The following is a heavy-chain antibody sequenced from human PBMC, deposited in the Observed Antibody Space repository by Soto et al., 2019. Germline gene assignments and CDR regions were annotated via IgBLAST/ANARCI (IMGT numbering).Heavy chain of an antibody. CDR2: ISYDGSNK. CDR1: GFTFSSYA. V-gene: IGHV3-30-3*01. CDR3: RGFGDYDIRFDY. D-gene: IGHD4-17*01. J-gene: IGHJ4*02. Sequence: QVQLVESGGGVVQPGRSLRLSCAASGFTFSSYAMHWVRQAPGKGLEWVAVISYDGSNKYYADSVKGRFTISRDNSKNTLYLQMNSLRAEDTAVYYCRGFGDYDIRFDYWGQGTLVTVSS.